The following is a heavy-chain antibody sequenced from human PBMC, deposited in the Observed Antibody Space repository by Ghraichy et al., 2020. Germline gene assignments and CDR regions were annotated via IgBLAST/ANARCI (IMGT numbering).Heavy chain of an antibody. CDR1: GGSISSSSYY. CDR3: ARQKGATKGDYFDY. D-gene: IGHD1-26*01. V-gene: IGHV4-39*01. J-gene: IGHJ4*02. Sequence: SETLSLTCTVSGGSISSSSYYWGWIRQPPEKGLEWIGSIYYSGSTYYNPSLKSRVTISVDTSKNQFSLKLSSVTAADTAVYYCARQKGATKGDYFDYWGQGTLVTVSS. CDR2: IYYSGST.